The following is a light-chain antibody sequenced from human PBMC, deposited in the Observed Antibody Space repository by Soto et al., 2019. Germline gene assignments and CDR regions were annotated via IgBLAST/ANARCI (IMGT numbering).Light chain of an antibody. CDR1: QSVSNNY. CDR3: QQFGSSPWT. V-gene: IGKV3-20*01. CDR2: GAS. Sequence: EIVLTQSPGTLSLSPGERATLSCRASQSVSNNYLAWYQQKPGQAPRLLIYGASSRASGIPDRFSGSGSGTDFTLTINRLEPEDFALYYCQQFGSSPWTFGQGTKVDIK. J-gene: IGKJ1*01.